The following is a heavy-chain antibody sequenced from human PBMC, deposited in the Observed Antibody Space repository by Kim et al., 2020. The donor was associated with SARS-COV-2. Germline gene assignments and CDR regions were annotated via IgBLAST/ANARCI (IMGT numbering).Heavy chain of an antibody. CDR2: ISYDGSNK. V-gene: IGHV3-30*04. Sequence: GGSLRLSCAASGFTFSSYAMHWVRQAPGKGLEWVAVISYDGSNKYYADSVKGRFTISRDNSKNTLYLQMNSLRAEDTAVYYCAREGGSGGAFDIWGQGTMVTVSS. CDR1: GFTFSSYA. D-gene: IGHD6-19*01. CDR3: AREGGSGGAFDI. J-gene: IGHJ3*02.